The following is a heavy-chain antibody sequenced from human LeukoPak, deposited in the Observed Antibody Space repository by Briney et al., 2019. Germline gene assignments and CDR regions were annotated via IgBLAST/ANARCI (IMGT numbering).Heavy chain of an antibody. CDR2: INPNSGGT. CDR1: GYTFTSYY. V-gene: IGHV1-2*02. J-gene: IGHJ4*02. CDR3: ARGSEVGATDFDY. D-gene: IGHD1-26*01. Sequence: ASVKVSCKASGYTFTSYYMHWVRQAPGQGLEWMGWINPNSGGTNYAQKFQGRVTMTRDTSISTAYMELSRLRSDDTAVYYCARGSEVGATDFDYWGQGTLVTVSS.